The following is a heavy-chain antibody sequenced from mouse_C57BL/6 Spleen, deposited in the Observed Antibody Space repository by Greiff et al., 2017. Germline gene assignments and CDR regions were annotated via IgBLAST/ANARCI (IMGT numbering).Heavy chain of an antibody. Sequence: EVQLVESGGGLVQPGGSLSLSCAASGFTFTDYYMSWVRQPPGKALEWLGFIRNKANGYTTEYSASVKGRFTISRDTSQSILYLQMNALRAEDSATDYCARYSPTGTRGYAMDYWGQGTSVTVSS. CDR3: ARYSPTGTRGYAMDY. CDR1: GFTFTDYY. J-gene: IGHJ4*01. V-gene: IGHV7-3*01. D-gene: IGHD4-1*02. CDR2: IRNKANGYTT.